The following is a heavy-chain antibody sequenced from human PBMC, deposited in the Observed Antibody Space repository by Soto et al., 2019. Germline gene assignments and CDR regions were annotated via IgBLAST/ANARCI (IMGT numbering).Heavy chain of an antibody. CDR2: INPNSGGT. CDR3: ARTYSGYDYVNLDYGMDV. V-gene: IGHV1-2*04. CDR1: GYTFTGYY. Sequence: ASVKVSCKASGYTFTGYYMHWVRQAPGQGLEWMGWINPNSGGTNYAQKFQGWVTMTRDTSISTAYMELSRLRSDDTAVYYCARTYSGYDYVNLDYGMDVWGQGTTVTVSS. J-gene: IGHJ6*02. D-gene: IGHD5-12*01.